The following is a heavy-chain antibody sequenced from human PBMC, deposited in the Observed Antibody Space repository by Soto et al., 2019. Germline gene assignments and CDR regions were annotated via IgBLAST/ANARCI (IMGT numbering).Heavy chain of an antibody. Sequence: ASVKVSCKASGFTFSRSAVQWVRQARGQGLEWIGWIVVGSGNTNYAQKFEERVTITRDLSTSTAYMELSSLRSEDTAVYYCAADREYNDFRSEYFRFDPWGQGTLVTVSS. D-gene: IGHD3-3*01. V-gene: IGHV1-58*01. CDR1: GFTFSRSA. J-gene: IGHJ5*02. CDR2: IVVGSGNT. CDR3: AADREYNDFRSEYFRFDP.